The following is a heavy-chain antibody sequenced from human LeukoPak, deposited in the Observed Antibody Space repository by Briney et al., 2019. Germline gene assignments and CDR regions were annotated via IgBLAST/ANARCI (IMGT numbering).Heavy chain of an antibody. CDR1: GFTFSIYG. CDR3: ATYYYDSSGYRSFDY. CDR2: ISGGGST. D-gene: IGHD3-22*01. J-gene: IGHJ4*02. Sequence: QPGGSLRLPCAASGFTFSIYGMHWVRQAPGKGLEWVSVISGGGSTYYTGSVKGRFTISRDKSKNTLCLQMNSLRAEDTAIYYCATYYYDSSGYRSFDYWGQGTLVTVSS. V-gene: IGHV3-23*01.